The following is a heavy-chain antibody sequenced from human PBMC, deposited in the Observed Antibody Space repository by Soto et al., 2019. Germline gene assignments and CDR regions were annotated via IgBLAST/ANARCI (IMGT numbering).Heavy chain of an antibody. D-gene: IGHD5-18*01. CDR2: ISASGGST. J-gene: IGHJ6*02. CDR3: ARDTDTAMVTEPYYYYYYDMDV. V-gene: IGHV3-23*01. Sequence: GGSLRLSCAASGFTFSSYAMSWVRQAPGKGLEWVSTISASGGSTYHADSVKGRFTISRGNSKNTLYLQMNSLRAEDTAVYYCARDTDTAMVTEPYYYYYYDMDVCGQGTTVTV. CDR1: GFTFSSYA.